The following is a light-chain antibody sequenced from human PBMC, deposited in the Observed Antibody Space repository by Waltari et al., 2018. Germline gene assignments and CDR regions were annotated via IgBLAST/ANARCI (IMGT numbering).Light chain of an antibody. J-gene: IGKJ4*01. V-gene: IGKV1-39*01. Sequence: DLQITLSPYSLSASVRERVSITCRARQNIDNYVNLYQQKPGNAPKLLIYAASTLQSGVPWRFSGSGSGTEITLTISSLQPEDFANYYCQQSYSNSLTFGGGTRVEIK. CDR3: QQSYSNSLT. CDR1: QNIDNY. CDR2: AAS.